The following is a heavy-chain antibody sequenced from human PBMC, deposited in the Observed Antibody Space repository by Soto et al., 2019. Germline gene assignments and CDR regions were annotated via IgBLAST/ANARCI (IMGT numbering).Heavy chain of an antibody. CDR2: ISYDGSNK. J-gene: IGHJ4*02. Sequence: QVQLVESGGGVVQPGRSLRLSCAASGFTFSSYGTHWVRQAPGKGLEWVAVISYDGSNKYYADSVKGRFTISRDNTKNTLYLQMNSLRAEDTAVYYCAKALRYFDWLPKYWGQGTLVTVSS. CDR3: AKALRYFDWLPKY. D-gene: IGHD3-9*01. V-gene: IGHV3-30*18. CDR1: GFTFSSYG.